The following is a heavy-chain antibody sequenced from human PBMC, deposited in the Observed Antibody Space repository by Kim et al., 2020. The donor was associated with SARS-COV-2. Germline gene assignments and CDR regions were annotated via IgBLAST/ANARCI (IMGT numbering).Heavy chain of an antibody. V-gene: IGHV3-23*01. Sequence: GGSLRLSCAASGFTFSSYAMSWVRQAPGKGLEWVSAISGSGGSTYYADSVKGRFTISRDNSKNTLYLQMNSRRAEDKAGYYCAKDTNRNLFDYWGQGAPGTLSS. CDR1: GFTFSSYA. CDR2: ISGSGGST. CDR3: AKDTNRNLFDY. J-gene: IGHJ4*02. D-gene: IGHD2-8*01.